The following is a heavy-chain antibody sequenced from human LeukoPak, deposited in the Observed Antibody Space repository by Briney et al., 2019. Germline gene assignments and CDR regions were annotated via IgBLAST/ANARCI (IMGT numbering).Heavy chain of an antibody. CDR2: IIPIFGTA. CDR3: AREPAVAGMGGWFDP. Sequence: SVKVSCKASGGTFSSYAISWVRQAPGQGLEWMGGIIPIFGTANYAQKFQGRVTITADESTSTAYMELSSLRSEDTAVYYCAREPAVAGMGGWFDPWGQGTLVTVAS. J-gene: IGHJ5*02. D-gene: IGHD6-19*01. CDR1: GGTFSSYA. V-gene: IGHV1-69*13.